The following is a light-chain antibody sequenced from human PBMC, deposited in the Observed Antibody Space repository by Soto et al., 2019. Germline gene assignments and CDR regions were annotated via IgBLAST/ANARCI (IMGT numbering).Light chain of an antibody. CDR3: QQYGTSFT. Sequence: EIVLTQSPGNLSLSPGERATLSCRASQSVRSSYLAWYQQKPGQAPRLLIFGAFRRATGIPDRFSGSGSGTDFTLTISGLEPEDFAVYYCQQYGTSFTFGPGTKVDIK. CDR1: QSVRSSY. J-gene: IGKJ3*01. CDR2: GAF. V-gene: IGKV3-20*01.